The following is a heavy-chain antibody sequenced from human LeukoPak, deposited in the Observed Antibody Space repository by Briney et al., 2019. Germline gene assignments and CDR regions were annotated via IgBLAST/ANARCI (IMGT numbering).Heavy chain of an antibody. D-gene: IGHD1-26*01. CDR3: AKDGREGAFDV. J-gene: IGHJ3*01. CDR1: GFTFDDFT. Sequence: GGSLRLSCAASGFTFDDFTMHWVRQPPGKGLEWVSLISWDGVNTYYSDSVKGRFRISRDNSKNSLYLQMNSLTAEDIAFYYCAKDGREGAFDVWGQGTLVTVSS. V-gene: IGHV3-43*01. CDR2: ISWDGVNT.